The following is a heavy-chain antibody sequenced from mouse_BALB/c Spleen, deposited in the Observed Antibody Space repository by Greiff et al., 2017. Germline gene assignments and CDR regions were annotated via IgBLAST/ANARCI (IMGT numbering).Heavy chain of an antibody. V-gene: IGHV5-6*01. CDR3: ARHHQTARATYYFDY. CDR2: ISSGGSYT. J-gene: IGHJ2*01. CDR1: GFTFSSYG. D-gene: IGHD3-2*01. Sequence: EVQGVESGGDLVKPGGSLKLSCAASGFTFSSYGMSWVRQTPDKRLEWVATISSGGSYTYYPDSVKGRFTISRDNAKNTLYLQMSSLKSEDTAMYYCARHHQTARATYYFDYWGQGTTLTVSS.